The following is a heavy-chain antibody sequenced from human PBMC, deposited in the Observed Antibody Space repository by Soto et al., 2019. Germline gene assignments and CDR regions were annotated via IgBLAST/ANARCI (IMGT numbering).Heavy chain of an antibody. D-gene: IGHD5-12*01. CDR3: ARGGDGYNAAFGY. Sequence: QVQLQESGPGLVKPSVTLSLTCTVSGGPISSYYCSWIRQPPGKGLEWIGYIHSSGSTKYNPSLKSRVTMSIDTSRNHFALRLSSVTAADTALYFCARGGDGYNAAFGYWGRGTLVTVSS. CDR1: GGPISSYY. CDR2: IHSSGST. J-gene: IGHJ4*02. V-gene: IGHV4-59*01.